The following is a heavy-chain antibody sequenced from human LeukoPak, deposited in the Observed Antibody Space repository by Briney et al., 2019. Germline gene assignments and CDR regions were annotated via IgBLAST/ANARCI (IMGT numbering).Heavy chain of an antibody. CDR2: IYYSGST. V-gene: IGHV4-39*07. D-gene: IGHD2/OR15-2a*01. Sequence: PSETLSLTCTVSGGSISSYYWSWIRQPPGKGLEWIGSIYYSGSTYYNPSLKSRVTISVDTSKNQFSLKLSSVTAADTAVYYCAKYNSHGLDPWGQGTLVTVSS. J-gene: IGHJ5*02. CDR3: AKYNSHGLDP. CDR1: GGSISSYY.